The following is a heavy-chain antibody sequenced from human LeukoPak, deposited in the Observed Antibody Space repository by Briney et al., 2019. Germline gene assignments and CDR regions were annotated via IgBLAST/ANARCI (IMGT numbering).Heavy chain of an antibody. CDR3: ARDLGGVYRFDY. CDR1: GGSISSYY. Sequence: SETLSLTCTVSGGSISSYYWSWIRQPPGKGLEWIGYIYYSGSTSYNPSLKSRVTISVDTSKNQFSLKLSSVTAADTAVYYCARDLGGVYRFDYWGQGTLVTVSS. D-gene: IGHD2-8*02. J-gene: IGHJ4*02. V-gene: IGHV4-59*01. CDR2: IYYSGST.